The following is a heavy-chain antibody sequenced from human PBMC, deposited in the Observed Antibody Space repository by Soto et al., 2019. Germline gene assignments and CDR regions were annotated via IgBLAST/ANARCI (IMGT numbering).Heavy chain of an antibody. Sequence: VQLVESGGGLVQPGGSLRLSCAASGFSFNSYWMHWVRQVPGKGLVWVSRINSDGTKTSYADSVKGRFTIARDNAKNTLYLEMNSLRPEDTAMYYCARVGVGAYYFDDWGQGTLVTVSS. CDR1: GFSFNSYW. CDR3: ARVGVGAYYFDD. J-gene: IGHJ4*02. D-gene: IGHD1-26*01. CDR2: INSDGTKT. V-gene: IGHV3-74*01.